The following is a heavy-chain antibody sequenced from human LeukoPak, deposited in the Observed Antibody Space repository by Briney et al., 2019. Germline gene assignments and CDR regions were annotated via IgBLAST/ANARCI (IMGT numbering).Heavy chain of an antibody. D-gene: IGHD3-22*01. J-gene: IGHJ4*02. Sequence: SETLSLTCTVSGGSISSYYWSWIRQPPGKGLEWIGYIYYSGSTNYNPSLKSRVTISVDTSKNQFSLKLSSVTAAHTAVYYCAREYYDSSGYYRNFDYWGQGTLVTVSS. V-gene: IGHV4-59*01. CDR2: IYYSGST. CDR1: GGSISSYY. CDR3: AREYYDSSGYYRNFDY.